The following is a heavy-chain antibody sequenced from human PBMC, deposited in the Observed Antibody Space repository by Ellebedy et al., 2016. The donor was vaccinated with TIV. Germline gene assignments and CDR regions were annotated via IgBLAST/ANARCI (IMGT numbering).Heavy chain of an antibody. V-gene: IGHV3-7*01. Sequence: GESLKISXAASGFTFSSYAMHWVRQAPGKGLEWVANIKQDGSEKYYVDSVKGRFTISRDNAKNSLYLQMNSLRAEDTAVYYCARGWATLNYFDYWGQGALVTVSS. CDR1: GFTFSSYA. J-gene: IGHJ4*02. D-gene: IGHD1-26*01. CDR3: ARGWATLNYFDY. CDR2: IKQDGSEK.